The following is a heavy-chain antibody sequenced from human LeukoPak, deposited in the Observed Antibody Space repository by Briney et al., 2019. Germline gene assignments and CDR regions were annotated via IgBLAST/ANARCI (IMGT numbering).Heavy chain of an antibody. J-gene: IGHJ1*01. CDR3: ARGPNVSDFWSGYSYFHH. V-gene: IGHV4-34*01. Sequence: SETLSLTCAVYGGSFSGYYWSWIRQPPGKGLEWIGEISHSGSTNYNPSLKSRVTISVDTSKNQFSLKLSSVTAADTAVYYCARGPNVSDFWSGYSYFHHWGQGTLVTVSS. D-gene: IGHD3-3*01. CDR2: ISHSGST. CDR1: GGSFSGYY.